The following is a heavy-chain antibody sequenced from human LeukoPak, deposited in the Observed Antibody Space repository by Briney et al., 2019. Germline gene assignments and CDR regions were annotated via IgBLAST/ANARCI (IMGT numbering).Heavy chain of an antibody. CDR2: ISSSSSTI. CDR3: ARAQRTTIFGVVIQDAFDI. Sequence: PGGSLRLSCAASGFTFSSYSMNWVRQAPGKGLEWVSYISSSSSTIYYADSVKGRFTISRDNAKNSLYLQMNSLRDEDTAVYYCARAQRTTIFGVVIQDAFDIWGQGTMVTVSS. J-gene: IGHJ3*02. V-gene: IGHV3-48*02. CDR1: GFTFSSYS. D-gene: IGHD3-3*01.